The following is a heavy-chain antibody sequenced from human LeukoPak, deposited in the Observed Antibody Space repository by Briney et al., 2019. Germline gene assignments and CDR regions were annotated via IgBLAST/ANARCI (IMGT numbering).Heavy chain of an antibody. CDR1: GYTFSGYY. D-gene: IGHD6-6*01. V-gene: IGHV1-2*02. CDR3: ARVGRAFTARSSFFDY. J-gene: IGHJ4*02. Sequence: ASVKVSCKASGYTFSGYYMHWVRQAPGQGLERMGWINPHSGGTNYAQKFQGRVTMTRDTSISTAYMELIRLRSADTAVYYCARVGRAFTARSSFFDYWGQGTLVTVSS. CDR2: INPHSGGT.